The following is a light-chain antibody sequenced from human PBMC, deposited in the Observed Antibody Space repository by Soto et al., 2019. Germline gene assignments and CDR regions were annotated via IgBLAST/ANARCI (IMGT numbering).Light chain of an antibody. J-gene: IGLJ1*01. CDR1: SSDVGGYNY. Sequence: QSVLTQPASVSGSPGQSITISCPGTSSDVGGYNYVSWYRQHPGKAPKLMIYEVSNRPSGVSNRFSGSKSGNTASLTISGLQAEDEADYYCSSYTSSSTLLYVFGTGTKVTVL. CDR3: SSYTSSSTLLYV. CDR2: EVS. V-gene: IGLV2-14*01.